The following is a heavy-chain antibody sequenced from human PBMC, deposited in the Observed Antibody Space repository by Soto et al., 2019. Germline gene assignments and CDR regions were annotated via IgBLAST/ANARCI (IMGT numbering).Heavy chain of an antibody. CDR2: ISWNSGLI. V-gene: IGHV3-9*01. CDR3: AKDISGDVYNRYYHQYGMEA. Sequence: ALRLSCAASGFTFDDYAMHWVRQPPGKGLEWVSGISWNSGLIAYADSVKGRFTVSRDNGKNSLYLEMSSLRPEDTAFYYCAKDISGDVYNRYYHQYGMEAWGQGTAVTVSS. J-gene: IGHJ6*02. CDR1: GFTFDDYA. D-gene: IGHD1-26*01.